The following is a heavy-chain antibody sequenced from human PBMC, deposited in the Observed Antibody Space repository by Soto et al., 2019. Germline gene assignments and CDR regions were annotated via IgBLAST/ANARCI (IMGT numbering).Heavy chain of an antibody. V-gene: IGHV4-4*02. J-gene: IGHJ5*02. CDR2: VYHTGDT. D-gene: IGHD2-21*02. CDR1: GGTVASSHW. Sequence: QVQLQESGPRLVKPSGSLSLTCGVSGGTVASSHWWSWVRQSPGGGLEWIGNVYHTGDTNFNPSLQSRVTISVDKSNNQFSLRLSSLTAADTAVYFCAREIVTAGGNNYFDPWGPGTLATVSS. CDR3: AREIVTAGGNNYFDP.